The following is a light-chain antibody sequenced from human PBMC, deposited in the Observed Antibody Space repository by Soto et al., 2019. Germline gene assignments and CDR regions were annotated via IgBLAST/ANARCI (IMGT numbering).Light chain of an antibody. CDR3: SSYTSSSPYV. J-gene: IGLJ1*01. CDR1: SSDVGGYNY. CDR2: EVS. Sequence: QSALTQPASVSGSPGQSITISCTGTSSDVGGYNYVSWYQQHPGKDPKLMIYEVSKRPSGVSNRVSGSKSGNTAYLTISGLQAEDEADYYCSSYTSSSPYVFGTGTKVTVL. V-gene: IGLV2-14*01.